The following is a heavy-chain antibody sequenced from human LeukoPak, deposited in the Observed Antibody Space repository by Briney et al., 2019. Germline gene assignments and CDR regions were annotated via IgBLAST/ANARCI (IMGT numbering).Heavy chain of an antibody. CDR2: IWYDGSNK. Sequence: GNSLRLSCAASGFTFTTYGMHWVRQAPGKGLEWVAIIWYDGSNKYYADSVRGRFTISRDNSKNTLYLQMNSLGVEDTAMYYCAGGEPYVYWGQGTLVTVSS. J-gene: IGHJ4*02. CDR3: AGGEPYVY. D-gene: IGHD1-14*01. CDR1: GFTFTTYG. V-gene: IGHV3-33*01.